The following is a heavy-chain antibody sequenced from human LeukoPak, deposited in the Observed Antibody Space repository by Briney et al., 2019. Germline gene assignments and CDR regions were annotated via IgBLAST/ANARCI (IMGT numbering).Heavy chain of an antibody. J-gene: IGHJ4*02. D-gene: IGHD5-12*01. CDR3: ASVVATGGY. CDR2: INPNSGDT. CDR1: GYTFTGYY. Sequence: ASVKVSCKASGYTFTGYYIHWVRQAPGQGLEWMGLINPNSGDTNYAQNFQGRVTMTRETSISTAYMELSRLTSDDTAVYYCASVVATGGYWGQGTLVTVSS. V-gene: IGHV1-2*02.